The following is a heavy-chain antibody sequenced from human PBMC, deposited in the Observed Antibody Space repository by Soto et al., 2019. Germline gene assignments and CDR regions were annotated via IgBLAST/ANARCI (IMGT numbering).Heavy chain of an antibody. CDR2: IYYSGRT. J-gene: IGHJ4*02. V-gene: IGHV4-31*03. CDR3: ARFAKEENPKVGSWYYFDY. Sequence: QVQLQESGPGLVKPSQNLSLTCTVSGGSISSGGYLWSWVRQHPGKGLEWIGNIYYSGRTYYNPSLKSRVTISVDTAKNQFSLKLSSVTAADTAVYSCARFAKEENPKVGSWYYFDYWCPGTRVSVSS. D-gene: IGHD6-13*01. CDR1: GGSISSGGYL.